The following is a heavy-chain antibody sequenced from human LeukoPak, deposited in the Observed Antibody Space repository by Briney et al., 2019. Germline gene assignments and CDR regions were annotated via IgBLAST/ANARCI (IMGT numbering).Heavy chain of an antibody. J-gene: IGHJ4*02. Sequence: GSSLKVSCKASGGTFSSYAISWVRQSPGQGLEWRGRIIPILGIANYAQKFQGRVTITADKSTSTTYMELRSLRSEDTAVYYCARDLAGKGYYFDYWGQGTLVTVSS. V-gene: IGHV1-69*04. CDR2: IIPILGIA. CDR3: ARDLAGKGYYFDY. CDR1: GGTFSSYA.